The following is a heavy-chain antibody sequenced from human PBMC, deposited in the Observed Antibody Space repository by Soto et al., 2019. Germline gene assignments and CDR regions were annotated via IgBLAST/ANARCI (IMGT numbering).Heavy chain of an antibody. CDR1: GFPFSSLW. J-gene: IGHJ4*02. Sequence: EVQLVESGGGLVLPGGSLRLSCAASGFPFSSLWMSWVRQAPGKGLEWVANIKHDGSDQYYVESVKGRFTISRDNARNSLSLQMNSLRGVDTAVYYCTRAGGSYYFDFWGQGTLVTVSA. CDR2: IKHDGSDQ. CDR3: TRAGGSYYFDF. D-gene: IGHD3-10*01. V-gene: IGHV3-7*01.